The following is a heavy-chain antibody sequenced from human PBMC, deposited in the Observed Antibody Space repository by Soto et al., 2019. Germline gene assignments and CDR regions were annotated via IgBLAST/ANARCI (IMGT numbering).Heavy chain of an antibody. V-gene: IGHV4-39*01. CDR2: IYYSGST. CDR1: GGSISSSSYY. Sequence: PSETLSLTCTVSGGSISSSSYYWGWIRQPPGKGLEWIGSIYYSGSTYYNPSLKSRVTISVDTSKNQFSLKLSSVTAADTAVYYCARQNQGGSGRYGQYYYYGMDVWGQGTTDT. CDR3: ARQNQGGSGRYGQYYYYGMDV. J-gene: IGHJ6*02. D-gene: IGHD6-19*01.